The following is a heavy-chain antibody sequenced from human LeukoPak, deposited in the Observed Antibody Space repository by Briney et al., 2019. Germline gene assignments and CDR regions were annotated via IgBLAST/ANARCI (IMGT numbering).Heavy chain of an antibody. V-gene: IGHV4-39*01. D-gene: IGHD1-14*01. CDR2: IYYSGST. CDR1: AITFSTYE. J-gene: IGHJ6*03. CDR3: ARLGLGSYMDV. Sequence: GSLRLSCAASAITFSTYEMNWVRQPPGKGLEWIGSIYYSGSTYYNPSLKSRVTISVDTSKNQFSLKLSSVTAADTAVYYCARLGLGSYMDVWGKGTTVTVSS.